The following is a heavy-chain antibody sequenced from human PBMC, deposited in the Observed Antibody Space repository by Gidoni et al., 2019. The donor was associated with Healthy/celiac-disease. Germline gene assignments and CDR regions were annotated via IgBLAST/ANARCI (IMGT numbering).Heavy chain of an antibody. CDR1: GFTFSSYA. CDR2: ISYDGSNK. J-gene: IGHJ4*02. CDR3: ARALIVGATNFDY. V-gene: IGHV3-30*01. Sequence: QVQLVESGGGVVQPGRSLRLSCAASGFTFSSYAMPWVRQAPGKGLECVAVISYDGSNKYYADSVKCRFTISRDNSKNTLYLQMNSLRAEDTAVYYCARALIVGATNFDYWGQGTLVTVSS. D-gene: IGHD1-26*01.